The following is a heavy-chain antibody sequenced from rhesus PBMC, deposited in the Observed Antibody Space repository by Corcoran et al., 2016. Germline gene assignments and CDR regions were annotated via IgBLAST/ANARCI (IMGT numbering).Heavy chain of an antibody. CDR2: IHGTSATP. CDR3: ARVEDYTYHFDY. CDR1: GGSISDSYY. J-gene: IGHJ4*01. Sequence: QVQLQESGPGLVKPSETLSLTCAVSGGSISDSYYWNWIRHRPGKGQEWIGQIHGTSATPSAHPSPKSRVTIAKDTSKNQFSLKLSSVTAADTAVYYGARVEDYTYHFDYWGQGVLVTVSS. V-gene: IGHV4S7*01. D-gene: IGHD1-44*01.